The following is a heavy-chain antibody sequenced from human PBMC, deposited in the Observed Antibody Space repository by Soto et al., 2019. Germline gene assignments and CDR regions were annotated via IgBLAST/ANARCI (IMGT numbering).Heavy chain of an antibody. V-gene: IGHV4-30-4*01. CDR2: IYYSGSS. D-gene: IGHD3-10*01. CDR3: ASFGVIGEPFDY. CDR1: GGSIISGDHY. J-gene: IGHJ4*02. Sequence: PSETLSLTCTFSGGSIISGDHYWSWIRQPPGKGLEWIGYIYYSGSSYYNPSLKSRLTVSLDTSKNQFSLKLNSVTAADTAVYYCASFGVIGEPFDYWGQGTLVTVSS.